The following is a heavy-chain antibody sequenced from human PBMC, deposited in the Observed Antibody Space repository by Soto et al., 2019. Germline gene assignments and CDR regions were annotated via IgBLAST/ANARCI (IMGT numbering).Heavy chain of an antibody. CDR2: ISSNGGST. CDR3: ARDQWELRFLWPTMDV. V-gene: IGHV3-64*01. Sequence: GGSLRLSCAASGFTFSSYAMHWVRQAPGKGLEYVSAISSNGGSTYYANSVKGRFTISRDNSKNTLYLQMGSLRAEDMAVYYCARDQWELRFLWPTMDVWGKGTTVTVSS. CDR1: GFTFSSYA. J-gene: IGHJ6*03. D-gene: IGHD3-3*01.